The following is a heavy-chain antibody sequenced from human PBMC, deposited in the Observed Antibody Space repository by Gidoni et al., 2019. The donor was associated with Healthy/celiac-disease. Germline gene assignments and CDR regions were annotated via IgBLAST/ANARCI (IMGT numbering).Heavy chain of an antibody. CDR1: GFTFSSYA. D-gene: IGHD6-6*01. CDR3: ALSYSSSSGYFDY. CDR2: ISGSGGST. Sequence: EVQLLESGGGLVQPGGSLSLSCAAPGFTFSSYAMIWVRQAPWKGLEWVTAISGSGGSTYYADSVKGRFTISRDNSKKTLYLQMNSLRAEDTAVYYCALSYSSSSGYFDYWGQGTLVTVSS. J-gene: IGHJ4*02. V-gene: IGHV3-23*01.